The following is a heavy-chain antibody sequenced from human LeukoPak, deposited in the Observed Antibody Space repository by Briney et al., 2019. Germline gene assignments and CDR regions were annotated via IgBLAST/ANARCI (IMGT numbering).Heavy chain of an antibody. V-gene: IGHV3-7*01. CDR3: ASTLTFDN. J-gene: IGHJ3*02. CDR1: GFTFSNYW. CDR2: IKEDGSDR. Sequence: GGSLRLSCAASGFTFSNYWITWVRQVPGKGLEWVASIKEDGSDRYNVGSVKGRFTISRDNVKNSLSLLMSSLRAEDTAVYYCASTLTFDNWGLGILVTVSS.